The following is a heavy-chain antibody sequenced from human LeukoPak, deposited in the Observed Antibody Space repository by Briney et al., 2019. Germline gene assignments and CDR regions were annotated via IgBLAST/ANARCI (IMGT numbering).Heavy chain of an antibody. V-gene: IGHV3-30*04. Sequence: GGSLRLSCAASGFTFRSHAMHWVRRAPGKGLEWVAVISYDGSNKYYADSVKGRFTISRDNSKNTLYLQMNSLRDEDTAVYYCARALIVVVVADAFDIWGQGTMVTVSS. CDR1: GFTFRSHA. CDR3: ARALIVVVVADAFDI. D-gene: IGHD2-15*01. CDR2: ISYDGSNK. J-gene: IGHJ3*02.